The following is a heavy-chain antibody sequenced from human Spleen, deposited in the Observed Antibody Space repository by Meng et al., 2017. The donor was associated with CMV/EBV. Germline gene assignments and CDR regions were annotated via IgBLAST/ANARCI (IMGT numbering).Heavy chain of an antibody. CDR2: IGTAGDT. J-gene: IGHJ6*02. CDR1: GFTFSSYD. Sequence: GESLKISCAASGFTFSSYDMHWVRQATGKGLEWVSAIGTAGDTYYPGSVKGQFTISRENAKNSLYLQMNSLRAGDTAVYYCARSVDTAIHYYYYGMDVWGQGTTVTVSS. D-gene: IGHD5-18*01. V-gene: IGHV3-13*01. CDR3: ARSVDTAIHYYYYGMDV.